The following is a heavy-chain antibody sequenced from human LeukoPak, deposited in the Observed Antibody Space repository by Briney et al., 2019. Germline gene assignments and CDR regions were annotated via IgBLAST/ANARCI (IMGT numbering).Heavy chain of an antibody. CDR3: AKDRRAGSYDY. J-gene: IGHJ4*02. CDR1: GYSISSGYY. Sequence: SETLSLTCTVSGYSISSGYYWGWIRQPPGKGLEWTGSIDHSGSTYYNPSLKSRITISVDTSKNQFSLKLSSVTAADTAVYYCAKDRRAGSYDYWGQGTLVTVSS. D-gene: IGHD3-10*01. CDR2: IDHSGST. V-gene: IGHV4-38-2*02.